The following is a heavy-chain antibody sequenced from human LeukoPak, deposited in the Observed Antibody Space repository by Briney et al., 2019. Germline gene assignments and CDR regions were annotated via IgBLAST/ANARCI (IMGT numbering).Heavy chain of an antibody. CDR3: AGSYSSWYLPPGGGVYYYGMDV. J-gene: IGHJ6*02. V-gene: IGHV4-59*01. CDR2: IYYSGST. Sequence: SETLSLTCTVSGGSISSYYWSWIRQPPGKGLEWIGYIYYSGSTNYNPSLKSRVTISVDTSKNQFSLKLSSVTAADTAVYYCAGSYSSWYLPPGGGVYYYGMDVWGQGTTVTVSS. CDR1: GGSISSYY. D-gene: IGHD6-13*01.